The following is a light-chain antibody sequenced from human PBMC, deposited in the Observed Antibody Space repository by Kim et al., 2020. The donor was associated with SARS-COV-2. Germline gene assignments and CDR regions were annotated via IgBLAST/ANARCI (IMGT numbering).Light chain of an antibody. CDR3: MQALQTSYT. CDR2: LGS. J-gene: IGKJ2*01. CDR1: QSLLHSNGYNY. V-gene: IGKV2-28*01. Sequence: DIVMTQSPVSLPVTPGEPASISCRSSQSLLHSNGYNYLDWYLQKPGQSPQLLIYLGSNRASGVPDRFSGSGSGTDFTLKISRVEAEDVGVYYCMQALQTSYTFGQGTKLEI.